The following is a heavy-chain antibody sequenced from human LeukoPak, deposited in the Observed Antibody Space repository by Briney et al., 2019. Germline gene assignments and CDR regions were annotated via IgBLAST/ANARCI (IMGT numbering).Heavy chain of an antibody. D-gene: IGHD6-19*01. CDR2: IVVGSGNT. CDR1: GFTFTSSA. CDR3: AAFGSSGWWAFNYFDY. Sequence: TSVKVSCKASGFTFTSSAVQWVRQARGQRLEWIGWIVVGSGNTNYAQKFQERVTITGDMSTSTAYMELSSLRSEDTAVYYCAAFGSSGWWAFNYFDYWGQGTLVTVSS. V-gene: IGHV1-58*01. J-gene: IGHJ4*02.